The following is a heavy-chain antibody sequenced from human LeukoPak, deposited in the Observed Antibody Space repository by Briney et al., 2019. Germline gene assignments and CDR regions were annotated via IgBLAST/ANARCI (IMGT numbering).Heavy chain of an antibody. CDR1: GYTFTGYY. V-gene: IGHV1-2*02. Sequence: ASVKVSCKASGYTFTGYYMHWVRQAPGQGLEWMGWINPNSGGTNYAQKSQGRVTMTRDTSISTAYMELSRLRSDDTAVYYCARERGIYSSGYGRQTYYYYGMDVWGQGTTVTVSS. CDR2: INPNSGGT. D-gene: IGHD6-19*01. CDR3: ARERGIYSSGYGRQTYYYYGMDV. J-gene: IGHJ6*02.